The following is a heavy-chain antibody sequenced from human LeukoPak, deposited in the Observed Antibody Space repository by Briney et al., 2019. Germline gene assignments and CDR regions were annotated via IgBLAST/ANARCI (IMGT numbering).Heavy chain of an antibody. J-gene: IGHJ6*03. CDR3: ARVRSSGYYSYYYYYMDV. CDR1: GFTFSSYA. D-gene: IGHD3-22*01. Sequence: PGGSLRLSCAASGFTFSSYAMSWVRQAPGKGLEWVSAISGSGGNTYYADSVKGRFTISRDNSKNTLYLQMNSLRAEDTALYYCARVRSSGYYSYYYYYMDVWGKGTTVTVSS. CDR2: ISGSGGNT. V-gene: IGHV3-23*01.